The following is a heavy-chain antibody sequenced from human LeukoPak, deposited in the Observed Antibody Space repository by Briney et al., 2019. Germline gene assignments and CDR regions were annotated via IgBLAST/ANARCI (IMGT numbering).Heavy chain of an antibody. CDR2: ISGDGSST. V-gene: IGHV3-43*02. Sequence: GGSLRLSCAASGFTFDDYAMHWVRQAPGKGLEWVSLISGDGSSTYYADSVKGRFTISRDNSKNSLYLQMNSLRTEDTASYYCAKASKSRFFDWLLGCGYDYWGQGTLVTVSS. CDR3: AKASKSRFFDWLLGCGYDY. D-gene: IGHD3-9*01. J-gene: IGHJ4*02. CDR1: GFTFDDYA.